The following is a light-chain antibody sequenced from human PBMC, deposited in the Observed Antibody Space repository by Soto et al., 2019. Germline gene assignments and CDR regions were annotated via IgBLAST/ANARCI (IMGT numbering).Light chain of an antibody. CDR3: QQYNSYSRT. Sequence: DIPMTPSPSALSASVGDRVTITCRASQIISSWLAWYQQKPGKAPKLLIYKASSLESGVPSRFSGSGSGTEFTLTISSLQPDDFATYYCQQYNSYSRTFGQGTKVDIK. CDR1: QIISSW. V-gene: IGKV1-5*03. CDR2: KAS. J-gene: IGKJ1*01.